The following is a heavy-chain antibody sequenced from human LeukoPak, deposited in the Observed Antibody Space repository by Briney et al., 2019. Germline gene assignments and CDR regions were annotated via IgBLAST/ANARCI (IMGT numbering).Heavy chain of an antibody. CDR2: IRKKAENYAT. Sequence: GGSLRLSCAASGFSFSGSTMHWVRQASGKGLEFLGRIRKKAENYATSYGASVRGRFTISRDDSKNTLYLQMNSLKTEDTAVYYCTTATIFPTHFRDYYYYMDVWGKGTTVTVSS. J-gene: IGHJ6*03. V-gene: IGHV3-73*01. CDR3: TTATIFPTHFRDYYYYMDV. CDR1: GFSFSGST. D-gene: IGHD3-9*01.